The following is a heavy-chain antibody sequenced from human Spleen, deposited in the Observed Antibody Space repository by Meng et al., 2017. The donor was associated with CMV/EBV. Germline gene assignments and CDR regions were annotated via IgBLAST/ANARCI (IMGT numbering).Heavy chain of an antibody. CDR1: GFTFSSYS. J-gene: IGHJ6*02. CDR2: IRRNSDGGAT. D-gene: IGHD1/OR15-1a*01. CDR3: TTDTSSTNIAADYGLDV. Sequence: GESLKISCAASGFTFSSYSMNWVRQVPGKGLEWVGRIRRNSDGGATEYAAPVKGRFIISRDDSHNMVFLEMTSLKSEDTAVYYCTTDTSSTNIAADYGLDVWGQGTTVTVSS. V-gene: IGHV3-15*01.